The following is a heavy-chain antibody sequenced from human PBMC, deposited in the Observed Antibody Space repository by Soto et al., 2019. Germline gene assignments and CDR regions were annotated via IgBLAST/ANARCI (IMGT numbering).Heavy chain of an antibody. CDR1: GFTFNNYA. CDR3: AKDRLAGNFDY. CDR2: ISATGGST. V-gene: IGHV3-23*01. J-gene: IGHJ4*02. Sequence: EVQVLDSGGGLVQPGGSLRLSCAASGFTFNNYAMNWVRQDPGKGLEWVATISATGGSTYYADSVKGRFTISRDNSKNTLYLQMNGLRVEDTTVYYCAKDRLAGNFDYWGQGTQVTVSS.